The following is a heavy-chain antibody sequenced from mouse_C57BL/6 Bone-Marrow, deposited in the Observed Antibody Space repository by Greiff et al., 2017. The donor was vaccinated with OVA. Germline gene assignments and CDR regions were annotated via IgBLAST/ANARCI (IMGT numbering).Heavy chain of an antibody. J-gene: IGHJ4*01. V-gene: IGHV14-2*01. CDR1: GFNIKDYY. D-gene: IGHD2-5*01. Sequence: VQLQQSGAELVKPGASVKLSCTASGFNIKDYYMHWVKQRTEQGLEWIGRIDPEDGETKYAPKFRGKATITADTSSNTAYLQLSSLTSEDTAVYYCARSYYSNHYAMDYWGQGTSVTVSS. CDR2: IDPEDGET. CDR3: ARSYYSNHYAMDY.